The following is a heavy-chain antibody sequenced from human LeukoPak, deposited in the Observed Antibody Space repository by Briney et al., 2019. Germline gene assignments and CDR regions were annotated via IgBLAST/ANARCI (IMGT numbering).Heavy chain of an antibody. V-gene: IGHV4-59*08. CDR3: ARQVGGSGRFDY. J-gene: IGHJ4*02. CDR1: DDSFSSHY. D-gene: IGHD3-16*01. Sequence: SETLSLTCAVSDDSFSSHYWTWIGQPPGKGLEWIGYISYIGTTNYNPSLKSRVTISRDTSKNQFSLKLSSVTAADTAVYYCARQVGGSGRFDYWGQGTLVTVSS. CDR2: ISYIGTT.